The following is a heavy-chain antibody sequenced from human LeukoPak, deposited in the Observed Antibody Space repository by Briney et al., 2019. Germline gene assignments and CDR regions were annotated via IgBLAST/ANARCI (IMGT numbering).Heavy chain of an antibody. Sequence: GGSLRLSCAASGFTFSSYAMSWVRQAPGKGLEWVSAISGSGGSTYYADSVKGRFTISRDNSKNTLYLQMNSLRAEDTAVYYCAKRGYYDSSGYSDFDYWGQGTLVTVSS. CDR2: ISGSGGST. J-gene: IGHJ4*02. D-gene: IGHD3-22*01. V-gene: IGHV3-23*01. CDR1: GFTFSSYA. CDR3: AKRGYYDSSGYSDFDY.